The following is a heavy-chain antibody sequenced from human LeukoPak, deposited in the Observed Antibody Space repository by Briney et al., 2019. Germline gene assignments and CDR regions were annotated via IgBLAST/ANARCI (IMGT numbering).Heavy chain of an antibody. CDR1: GGSISSSSYY. D-gene: IGHD3-9*01. J-gene: IGHJ6*03. Sequence: PSETLSLTCTVSGGSISSSSYYWGWIRQPPGKGLEWIGSIYYSGSTYYNPSLKSRVTISVDTSKNQFSLKLSSVTAADTAVYHCARRHYHILTGYADGGSYHYYYMDVWGKGTTVTVSS. CDR2: IYYSGST. CDR3: ARRHYHILTGYADGGSYHYYYMDV. V-gene: IGHV4-39*07.